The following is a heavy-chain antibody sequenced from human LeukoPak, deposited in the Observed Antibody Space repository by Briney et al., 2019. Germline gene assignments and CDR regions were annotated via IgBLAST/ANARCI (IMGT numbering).Heavy chain of an antibody. D-gene: IGHD3-22*01. CDR1: GFTFSDYY. CDR2: ISSSGSTI. V-gene: IGHV3-11*01. J-gene: IGHJ6*03. CDR3: ARGKRHYDSSGYPNPYYYYYYMDV. Sequence: PGGSLRLSCAASGFTFSDYYMSWIRQAPGKGLEWVSYISSSGSTIYYADSVKGRFTISRDNAKNSLYLQMNSLRAEDTAVYYCARGKRHYDSSGYPNPYYYYYYMDVWGKGTTVTISS.